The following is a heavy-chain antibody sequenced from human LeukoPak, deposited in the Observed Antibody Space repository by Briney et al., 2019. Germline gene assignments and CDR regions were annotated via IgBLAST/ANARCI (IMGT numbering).Heavy chain of an antibody. J-gene: IGHJ4*02. CDR2: IYYRGSS. Sequence: SETVSLTCTVSGGSISSSSYYWGWIRQPPGKGLEWIGNIYYRGSSYYNPSLKSRVTISVDTFKNQFSLKLSSVTAADTAVYYCAKSLRYSSGSHHFDYWGQGTLVTVS. V-gene: IGHV4-39*01. CDR1: GGSISSSSYY. CDR3: AKSLRYSSGSHHFDY. D-gene: IGHD6-19*01.